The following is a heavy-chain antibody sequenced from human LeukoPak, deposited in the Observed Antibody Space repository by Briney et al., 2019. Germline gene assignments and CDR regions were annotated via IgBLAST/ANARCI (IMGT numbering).Heavy chain of an antibody. V-gene: IGHV3-9*01. CDR2: ISWNSGSI. CDR1: GFTFDDYA. J-gene: IGHJ4*02. D-gene: IGHD2-2*01. Sequence: GRSLRLSCAASGFTFDDYAMHWVRQAPGKGLEWVSGISWNSGSIDYADSVKGRFTISRDNAKNSLYLQMNSLRAEDTALYYCAKDLGYCSSTSCPQGLDYWGQGTLVSVSS. CDR3: AKDLGYCSSTSCPQGLDY.